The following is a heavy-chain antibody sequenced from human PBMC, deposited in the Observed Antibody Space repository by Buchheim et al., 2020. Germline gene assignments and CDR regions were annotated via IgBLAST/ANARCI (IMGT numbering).Heavy chain of an antibody. CDR3: AKWTIFYYDSSGFKDY. V-gene: IGHV3-23*04. CDR2: LSGSGDST. D-gene: IGHD3-22*01. J-gene: IGHJ4*02. CDR1: GFTFSSYA. Sequence: EVQLVKSGGGLVQPGGSLRLSCAASGFTFSSYAMTWVRQAPGKGLEWVSALSGSGDSTYYADSVKGRFTISRDNSKNTLYLQMHSLRAEDTAVYYCAKWTIFYYDSSGFKDYWGQGTL.